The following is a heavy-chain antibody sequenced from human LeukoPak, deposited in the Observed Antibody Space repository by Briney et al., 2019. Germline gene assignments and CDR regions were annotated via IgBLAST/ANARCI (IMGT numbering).Heavy chain of an antibody. V-gene: IGHV4-34*01. CDR3: ARDQGAAAAGDY. CDR1: GGSFSGYY. Sequence: SETLSLTCAVYGGSFSGYYWSWIRQPPGKGLEWIGEINHSGSTNYNPSLKSRVTISVDTSKNQFSLKLSSVTAADTAVYYCARDQGAAAAGDYWGQGTLVTVSS. D-gene: IGHD6-13*01. J-gene: IGHJ4*02. CDR2: INHSGST.